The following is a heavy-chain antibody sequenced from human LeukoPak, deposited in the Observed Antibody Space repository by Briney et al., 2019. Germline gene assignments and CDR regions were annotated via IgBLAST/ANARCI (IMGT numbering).Heavy chain of an antibody. D-gene: IGHD3-10*01. CDR1: GGSISSYY. V-gene: IGHV4-59*08. CDR2: IYYSGST. J-gene: IGHJ6*02. CDR3: ARAGSYYHDDYYGMDV. Sequence: SETLSLTCTVSGGSISSYYWSWIRQPPGKGLEWIGYIYYSGSTNYNPSLKSRVTISVDTSKDQFSLKLSSVTAADTAVYYCARAGSYYHDDYYGMDVWGQGTTVTVSS.